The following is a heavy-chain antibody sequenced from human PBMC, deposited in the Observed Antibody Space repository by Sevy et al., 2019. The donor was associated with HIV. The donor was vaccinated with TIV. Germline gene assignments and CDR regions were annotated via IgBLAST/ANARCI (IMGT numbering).Heavy chain of an antibody. V-gene: IGHV3-23*01. J-gene: IGHJ6*02. CDR3: AKGDRTFYGLDV. D-gene: IGHD2-15*01. CDR1: GFIFSTYT. Sequence: GSLRLSCAASGFIFSTYTMTWVRQAPGKGLEWVSGIRGSGGSTYYADSLKGRFTIFRDNSKSTVHLQMNSLRAEDTAVYYCAKGDRTFYGLDVWGQGTTVTVSS. CDR2: IRGSGGST.